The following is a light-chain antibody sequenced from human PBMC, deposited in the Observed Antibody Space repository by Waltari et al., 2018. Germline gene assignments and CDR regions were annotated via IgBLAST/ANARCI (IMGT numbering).Light chain of an antibody. CDR3: CSYAGSYTWV. Sequence: SALTQPRSVSGSPGQSVTISCTGTTNVLGSYNYVSWYQQHPGKAPKRIILDVTKRPSGVPDRLSGSKSGNTASLTISGLRAEDEAEYYCCSYAGSYTWVFGGGTKLTVV. CDR1: TNVLGSYNY. J-gene: IGLJ3*02. CDR2: DVT. V-gene: IGLV2-11*01.